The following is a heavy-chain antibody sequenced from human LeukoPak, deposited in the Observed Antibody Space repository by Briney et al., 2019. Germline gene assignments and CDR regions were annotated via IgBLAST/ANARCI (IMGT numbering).Heavy chain of an antibody. J-gene: IGHJ4*02. CDR2: ISAYNGNT. V-gene: IGHV1-18*01. D-gene: IGHD4-17*01. CDR1: GYTFTKYG. Sequence: ASVKVSCKASGYTFTKYGISWVRQAPGQGLEWMGWISAYNGNTNYAQKLQGRVTMTTDTSTSTAYMELRSLRSDDTAVYYCARDRSEAAIGVDGDPDHFDYWGQGTLVTVSS. CDR3: ARDRSEAAIGVDGDPDHFDY.